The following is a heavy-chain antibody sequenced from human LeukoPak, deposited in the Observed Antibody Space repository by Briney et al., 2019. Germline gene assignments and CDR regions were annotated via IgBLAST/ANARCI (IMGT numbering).Heavy chain of an antibody. J-gene: IGHJ5*01. Sequence: GGSLRLSCEASGCSFSNYFISWIRQAPGKGLEWVGYITNSGRSTSYADAVKGRFTISRDNAKKSVYLEMTDLRVEDNAVYYCAREASGNYYVFDSWGQGTLVTVSS. CDR3: AREASGNYYVFDS. CDR2: ITNSGRST. CDR1: GCSFSNYF. D-gene: IGHD1-26*01. V-gene: IGHV3-11*04.